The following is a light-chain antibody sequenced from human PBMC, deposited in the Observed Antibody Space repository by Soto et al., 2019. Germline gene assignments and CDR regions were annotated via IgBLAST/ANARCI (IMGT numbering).Light chain of an antibody. J-gene: IGKJ1*01. CDR2: GAS. CDR3: QQYNRNTWS. V-gene: IGKV1-5*01. Sequence: DIQMTQSPSTLSASVGGRVTITCRASQSVGTWVAWYQQKPGKAPKLLIYGASNLESGVPSRFSGSGSGTEFTLTITTLQTDDFATYFCQQYNRNTWSFGPGTKV. CDR1: QSVGTW.